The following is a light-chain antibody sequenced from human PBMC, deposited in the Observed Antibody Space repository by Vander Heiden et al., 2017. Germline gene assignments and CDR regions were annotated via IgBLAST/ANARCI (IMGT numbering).Light chain of an antibody. V-gene: IGLV3-1*01. CDR3: QTWDSSSAI. Sequence: SSDLTQPPSLPVSPGQTASITCPGDNLGHKYTSWYQQKPGQSPLLVIDEDKKRPAGIPERFSGSNSGNIATLAISGTQPMDEADYYCQTWDSSSAIFGGGTKLTVL. J-gene: IGLJ2*01. CDR1: NLGHKY. CDR2: EDK.